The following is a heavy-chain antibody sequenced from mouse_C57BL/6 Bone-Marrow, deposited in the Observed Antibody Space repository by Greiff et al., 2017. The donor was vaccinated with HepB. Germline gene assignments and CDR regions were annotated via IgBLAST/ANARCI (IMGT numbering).Heavy chain of an antibody. V-gene: IGHV1-42*01. CDR3: ANNYDSYAMDY. D-gene: IGHD1-3*01. Sequence: EVKLMESGPELVKPGASVKISCKASGYSFTGYYMNWVKQSPEKSLEWIGEINPSTGGTTYNQKFKAKATLTVDKSSSTAYMQLKSLTSEDSAVYYCANNYDSYAMDYWGQGTSVTVSS. J-gene: IGHJ4*01. CDR2: INPSTGGT. CDR1: GYSFTGYY.